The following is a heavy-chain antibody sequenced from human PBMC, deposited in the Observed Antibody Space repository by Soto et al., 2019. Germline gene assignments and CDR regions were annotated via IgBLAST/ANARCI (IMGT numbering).Heavy chain of an antibody. CDR3: ARQWSSSSPNFYYYYYMDV. V-gene: IGHV4-59*08. J-gene: IGHJ6*03. CDR1: GGSISSYY. D-gene: IGHD6-6*01. CDR2: IYYSGST. Sequence: SETLSLTCTVSGGSISSYYWSWIRQPPGKGLEWIGYIYYSGSTNYNPSIKSRVTISVDTSKNQFSLKLSSVTAADTAVYYCARQWSSSSPNFYYYYYMDVWGKGTTVTVSS.